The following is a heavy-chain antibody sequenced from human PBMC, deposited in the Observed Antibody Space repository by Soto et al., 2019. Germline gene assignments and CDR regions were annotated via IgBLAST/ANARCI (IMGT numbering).Heavy chain of an antibody. Sequence: SETLSLTCTVSGGSIRDYYWSWIRQRAGKGLEWIGRIYTSGNTNYDPSLTRRVTISIDTSQNQFSLKLDSVTAADTAVYYCAGTEKSRGGATPVFDYWGQGPLVTVSS. CDR2: IYTSGNT. CDR1: GGSIRDYY. D-gene: IGHD3-10*01. J-gene: IGHJ4*02. CDR3: AGTEKSRGGATPVFDY. V-gene: IGHV4-4*07.